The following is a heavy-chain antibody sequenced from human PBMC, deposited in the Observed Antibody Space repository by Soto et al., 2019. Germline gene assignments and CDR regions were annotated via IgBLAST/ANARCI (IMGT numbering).Heavy chain of an antibody. CDR2: IKQDGSEK. D-gene: IGHD3-10*02. CDR1: GFTFSSYW. V-gene: IGHV3-7*03. Sequence: GGSLRLSCAASGFTFSSYWMSWVRQAPGKGLEWVANIKQDGSEKYYVDSVKGRFTISRDNAKNSLYLQMNSLRAEDTAVYYCARDVRGYDTPGEFDYWGQGTLVTVSS. J-gene: IGHJ4*02. CDR3: ARDVRGYDTPGEFDY.